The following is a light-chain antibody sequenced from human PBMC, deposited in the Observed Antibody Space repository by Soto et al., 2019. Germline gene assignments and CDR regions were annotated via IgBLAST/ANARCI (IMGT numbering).Light chain of an antibody. Sequence: VLTQSPATLSFSRVERATLSFRVSLNVNSYLAWYQQKPGQAPRLLIYDASTRAAGIPARFSGSGSGTDFTLTISSLEPEDFAIYYCQQRQYWPPITFGQGTRLEI. V-gene: IGKV3-11*01. J-gene: IGKJ5*01. CDR1: LNVNSY. CDR2: DAS. CDR3: QQRQYWPPIT.